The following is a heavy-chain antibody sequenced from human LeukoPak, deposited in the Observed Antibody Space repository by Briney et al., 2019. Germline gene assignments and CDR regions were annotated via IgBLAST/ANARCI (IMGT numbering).Heavy chain of an antibody. Sequence: SETLSLTCTVSGGSISSGGYYWSWIRQHPGKGLEWIRYIYYSGSTYYNPSLKSRVTISVDTSKNQFSLKLSSVTAADTAVYYCARGLLFSWFDPWGQGTLVTVSS. CDR3: ARGLLFSWFDP. CDR1: GGSISSGGYY. CDR2: IYYSGST. V-gene: IGHV4-31*03. J-gene: IGHJ5*02. D-gene: IGHD2-21*02.